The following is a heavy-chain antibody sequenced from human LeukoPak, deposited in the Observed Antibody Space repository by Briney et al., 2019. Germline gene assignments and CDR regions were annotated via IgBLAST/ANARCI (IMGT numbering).Heavy chain of an antibody. D-gene: IGHD3-22*01. CDR3: ARVRNYYDSSGPLDY. V-gene: IGHV3-23*01. J-gene: IGHJ4*02. CDR2: ISGSGDTT. CDR1: GFDFSTYA. Sequence: PGGSLRLSCAASGFDFSTYAMSWVRQAPGKGLEWVSGISGSGDTTYYADSVKGRFTISRDNAKNSLYLQMNSLRAEDTAVYYCARVRNYYDSSGPLDYWGQGTLVTVSS.